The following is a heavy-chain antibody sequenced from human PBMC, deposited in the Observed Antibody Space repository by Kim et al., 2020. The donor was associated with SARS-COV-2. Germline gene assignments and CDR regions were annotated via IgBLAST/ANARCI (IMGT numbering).Heavy chain of an antibody. CDR3: AKDLLTIFGVVGHIYYYYYGMDV. Sequence: GGSLRLSCAASGFTFDDYAMHWVRQAPGKGLEWVSLISGDGGSTYYADSVKGRFTISRDNSKNSLYLQMNSLRTEDTALYYCAKDLLTIFGVVGHIYYYYYGMDVWGQGTTVTVSS. D-gene: IGHD3-3*01. CDR2: ISGDGGST. J-gene: IGHJ6*02. V-gene: IGHV3-43*02. CDR1: GFTFDDYA.